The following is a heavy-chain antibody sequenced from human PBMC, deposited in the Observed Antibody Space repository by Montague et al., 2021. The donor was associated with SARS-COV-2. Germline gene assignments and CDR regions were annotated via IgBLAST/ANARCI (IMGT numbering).Heavy chain of an antibody. J-gene: IGHJ4*02. D-gene: IGHD3-3*01. Sequence: SLRLSCAASGFTFSSYSMNWVRQAPGKGLEWVSSISSSSSYIYYADSVKGRFTISRDNAKNSLFLQMNSLRAEDTAVYYCARDRGSNDFWSGPYFDYWGQGTLVTVSS. CDR2: ISSSSSYI. CDR1: GFTFSSYS. CDR3: ARDRGSNDFWSGPYFDY. V-gene: IGHV3-21*01.